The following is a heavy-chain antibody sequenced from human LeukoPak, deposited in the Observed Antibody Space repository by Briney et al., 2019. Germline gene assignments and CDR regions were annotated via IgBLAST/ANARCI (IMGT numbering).Heavy chain of an antibody. D-gene: IGHD3-16*01. CDR2: INPNSGGT. J-gene: IGHJ4*02. CDR1: GYTFTGYY. V-gene: IGHV1-2*02. CDR3: AREKLGSDY. Sequence: GASVKVSCKASGYTFTGYYMHWVRQAPGQGLEWMGWINPNSGGTNYAQKFQGRVTMTRDTSISTAYMELNSLRAEDTAVYYCAREKLGSDYWGQGTLVTVSS.